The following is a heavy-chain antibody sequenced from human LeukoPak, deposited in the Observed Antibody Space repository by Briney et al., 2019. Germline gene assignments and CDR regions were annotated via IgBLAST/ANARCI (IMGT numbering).Heavy chain of an antibody. Sequence: SVKVSCKASGYAFTSYAMNWVRQAPGQGLEWMGGIIPIFGTANYAQKFQGRVTITADKSTSTAYMELSSLRSEDTAVYYCARAKYSSGWTNYYYYYMDVWGKGTTVTVSS. CDR1: GYAFTSYA. CDR2: IIPIFGTA. CDR3: ARAKYSSGWTNYYYYYMDV. D-gene: IGHD6-19*01. J-gene: IGHJ6*03. V-gene: IGHV1-69*06.